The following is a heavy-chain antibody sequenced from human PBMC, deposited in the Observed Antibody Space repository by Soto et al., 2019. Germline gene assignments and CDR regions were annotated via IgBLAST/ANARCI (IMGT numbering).Heavy chain of an antibody. CDR2: IHYSGNT. D-gene: IGHD3-10*01. CDR3: ARDFSYGSRTNNWFGP. CDR1: SASIGSYF. Sequence: KPSETLSLTCSVSSASIGSYFWSWIRQPPGKGLEWIGNIHYSGNTNINPSLRSRVTMSADTSRNQFSLKLSSVTAADTAVYFCARDFSYGSRTNNWFGPGAREPWSPSPQ. V-gene: IGHV4-59*01. J-gene: IGHJ5*02.